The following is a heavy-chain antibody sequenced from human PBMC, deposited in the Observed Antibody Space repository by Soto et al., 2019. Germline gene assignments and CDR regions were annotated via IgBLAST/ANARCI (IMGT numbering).Heavy chain of an antibody. CDR1: GFTFSGYA. CDR3: AKGFVEMATIDY. J-gene: IGHJ4*02. V-gene: IGHV3-23*01. CDR2: VTGSGGST. Sequence: PGGSLRLSCAASGFTFSGYAMSWVRQAPGKGLEWVSTVTGSGGSTYYADSVKGRFTISRDNSKNTLYLQMNSLRAEDTAVYYCAKGFVEMATIDYWGQGTLVTVSS. D-gene: IGHD2-15*01.